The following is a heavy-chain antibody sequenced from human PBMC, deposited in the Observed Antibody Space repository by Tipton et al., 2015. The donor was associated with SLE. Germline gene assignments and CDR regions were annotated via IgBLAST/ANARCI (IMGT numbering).Heavy chain of an antibody. D-gene: IGHD4/OR15-4a*01. J-gene: IGHJ5*02. CDR2: IYYGGGT. V-gene: IGHV4-30-4*08. CDR3: TRGGRGDGANPFDP. Sequence: TLSLTCAVSGGSISNGDDYWSWIRQPPGKGLEWIGNIYYGGGTYYNPSLESRVTISADTSKNQFSLKLTSVTVADTAVYYCTRGGRGDGANPFDPWGQGTLVTVSS. CDR1: GGSISNGDDY.